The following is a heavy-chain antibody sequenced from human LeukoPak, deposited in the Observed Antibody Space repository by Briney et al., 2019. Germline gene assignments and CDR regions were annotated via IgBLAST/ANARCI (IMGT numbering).Heavy chain of an antibody. D-gene: IGHD3-10*01. CDR3: ATASPRSGSYVPFDY. Sequence: ASVKVSCKVSGYTLTELSMHWVRQAPGKGLEWMGGLDPEDGETIYAQKFQGRVTMTEDSSTDTAYMELSSLRSEDTAVYYCATASPRSGSYVPFDYWGQGTLVTVSS. CDR2: LDPEDGET. V-gene: IGHV1-24*01. J-gene: IGHJ4*02. CDR1: GYTLTELS.